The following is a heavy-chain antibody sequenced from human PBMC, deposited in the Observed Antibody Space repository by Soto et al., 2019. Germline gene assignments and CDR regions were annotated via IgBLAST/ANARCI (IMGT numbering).Heavy chain of an antibody. CDR3: ASRYGDYLFYFDY. D-gene: IGHD4-17*01. CDR2: ISGSGGST. V-gene: IGHV3-23*01. J-gene: IGHJ4*02. Sequence: EVQLLESGGGLVQPGGSLRLSCAASGFTFSSYAMSWVRQAPGKGLEWVSAISGSGGSTYYADSVKGRFTISRDNSKNTLYLQMNSLRAEDTAVCYCASRYGDYLFYFDYWGQGTLVTVSS. CDR1: GFTFSSYA.